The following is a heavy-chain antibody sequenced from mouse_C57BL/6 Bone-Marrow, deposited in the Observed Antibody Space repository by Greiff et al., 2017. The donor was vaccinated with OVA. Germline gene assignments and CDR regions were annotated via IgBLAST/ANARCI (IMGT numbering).Heavy chain of an antibody. V-gene: IGHV1-26*01. CDR3: ARRRVLYFDY. CDR1: GYTFTDYY. Sequence: EVQLQQSGPELVKPGASVKISCKASGYTFTDYYMNWVKQSHGKSLEWIGDINPNNGGTSYNQKFKGKATLTVDKSSSTAYMELRSLTSEDSAVYYCARRRVLYFDYWGQGTTLTVSS. J-gene: IGHJ2*01. CDR2: INPNNGGT.